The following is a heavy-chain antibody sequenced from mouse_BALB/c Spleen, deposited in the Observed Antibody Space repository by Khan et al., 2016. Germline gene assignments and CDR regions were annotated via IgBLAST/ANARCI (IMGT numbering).Heavy chain of an antibody. CDR3: ARSNYCNFAY. D-gene: IGHD2-1*01. V-gene: IGHV3-2*02. CDR1: GYSITSDYA. CDR2: ISYSGST. J-gene: IGHJ3*01. Sequence: EVQLQESGPGLVKPSQSLSLTCTVTGYSITSDYAWNWIRQFPGNKLEWMGYISYSGSTSYNPSPKSRISITRDTSKNQFFLQLNSVTTEDTATYYCARSNYCNFAYWGQGTLVTVSA.